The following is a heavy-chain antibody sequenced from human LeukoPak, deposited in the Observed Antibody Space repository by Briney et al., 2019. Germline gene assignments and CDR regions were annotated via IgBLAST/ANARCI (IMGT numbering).Heavy chain of an antibody. D-gene: IGHD5-18*01. CDR1: GGSISSGGYS. Sequence: PSETLSLTCAVSGGSISSGGYSWSWIRQPPGKGLEWIGSIYYSGSTYYNPSLKSRVTISVDTSKNQFSLKLSSVTAADTAVYYCASLGIQLWSALVDYWGQGTLVTVSS. J-gene: IGHJ4*02. V-gene: IGHV4-30-2*03. CDR3: ASLGIQLWSALVDY. CDR2: IYYSGST.